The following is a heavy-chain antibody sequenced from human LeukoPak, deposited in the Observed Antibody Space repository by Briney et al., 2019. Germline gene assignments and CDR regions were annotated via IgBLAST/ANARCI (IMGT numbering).Heavy chain of an antibody. Sequence: SETLSLTCTASGFSISSGYYWGWLRQPPGKGVGWIGSIYHSGSTYYNPSLKSRVTISVDTSKNQFSLKLSSVTAADTAMYYCARVSSAAFKYQSDYWGQGTLVTVSS. CDR2: IYHSGST. V-gene: IGHV4-38-2*02. D-gene: IGHD2-2*01. CDR3: ARVSSAAFKYQSDY. CDR1: GFSISSGYY. J-gene: IGHJ4*02.